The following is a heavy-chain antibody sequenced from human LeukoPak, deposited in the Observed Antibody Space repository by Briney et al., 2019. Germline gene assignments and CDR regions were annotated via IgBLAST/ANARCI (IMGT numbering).Heavy chain of an antibody. D-gene: IGHD3-10*01. J-gene: IGHJ6*02. CDR1: GGSISSYY. V-gene: IGHV4-59*01. CDR3: ARAGGYYSYHYGMDV. CDR2: IYYSGST. Sequence: PSETLSLTCTVSGGSISSYYWSWIRQPPGKGLEWIGYIYYSGSTNYNPSLKSRVTISVDTSKNQFSLKLSSVTAADTAVYYCARAGGYYSYHYGMDVWGQGTTVTVSS.